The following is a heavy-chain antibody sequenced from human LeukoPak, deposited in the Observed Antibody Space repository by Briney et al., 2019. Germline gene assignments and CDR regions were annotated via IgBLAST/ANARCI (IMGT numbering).Heavy chain of an antibody. CDR3: ARTGGSYPYYFEY. D-gene: IGHD1-26*01. CDR1: GFTFSSYG. CDR2: ISSSGSTI. J-gene: IGHJ4*02. V-gene: IGHV3-48*04. Sequence: GGTLRLSCAASGFTFSSYGMSWVRQAPGKGLEWVSYISSSGSTIYYADSVKGRFTLSRDNAKNSLYPQMNSLRAEDTAVYYCARTGGSYPYYFEYWGQGTLVTVSS.